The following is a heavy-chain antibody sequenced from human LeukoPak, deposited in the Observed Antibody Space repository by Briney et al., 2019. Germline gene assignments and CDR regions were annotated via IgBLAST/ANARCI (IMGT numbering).Heavy chain of an antibody. CDR1: GFTFSSFD. J-gene: IGHJ6*03. CDR2: IGTAGDT. Sequence: GGSLRLSCAASGFTFSSFDMHWVRQPTGRGLEWVSTIGTAGDTNYPASVEGRFTLSRDNAQNSLYLPMTSLTAGDTAVYYCARGPPREKYSYMDVWGKGTTVTVSS. CDR3: ARGPPREKYSYMDV. V-gene: IGHV3-13*01.